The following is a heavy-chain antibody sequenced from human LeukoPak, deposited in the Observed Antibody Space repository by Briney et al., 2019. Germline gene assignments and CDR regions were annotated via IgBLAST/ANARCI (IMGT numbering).Heavy chain of an antibody. CDR2: ISSSSSYI. CDR3: ARSGYYDILTGYLAFDY. J-gene: IGHJ4*02. CDR1: GFTFSSYS. D-gene: IGHD3-9*01. V-gene: IGHV3-21*01. Sequence: GGSLRLSCAASGFTFSSYSMNWVRQAPGKGLEWVSSISSSSSYIYYADSVKGRFTISRDNAKNSLYLQMNSLRAEDTAVYYCARSGYYDILTGYLAFDYWGQGTLVTVSS.